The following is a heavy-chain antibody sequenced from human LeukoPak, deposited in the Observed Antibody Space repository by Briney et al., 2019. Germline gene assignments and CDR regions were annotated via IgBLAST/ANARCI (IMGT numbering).Heavy chain of an antibody. J-gene: IGHJ6*03. Sequence: SETLSLTCTVSGYSISSAYYWGWIRQPPGKGLEWIGSFHYSGSTYYNPSLKSRVTISVDTSKNQFSLKLSSVTAADTAVYYCARDRQWLRRPDYYYYYMDVWGKGTTVTISS. CDR3: ARDRQWLRRPDYYYYYMDV. V-gene: IGHV4-38-2*02. D-gene: IGHD5-12*01. CDR2: FHYSGST. CDR1: GYSISSAYY.